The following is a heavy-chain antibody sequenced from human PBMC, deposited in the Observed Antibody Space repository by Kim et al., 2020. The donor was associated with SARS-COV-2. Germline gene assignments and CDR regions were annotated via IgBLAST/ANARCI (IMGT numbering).Heavy chain of an antibody. J-gene: IGHJ4*02. CDR2: FKSKTDGGSV. D-gene: IGHD5-12*01. V-gene: IGHV3-15*01. Sequence: GGSLRLSCVASGFTFSKVWMNWARQAPGKGLEWVARFKSKTDGGSVDYAAPVKGRFTMSRDDSKNIVYLQMNSLQTDDSGVYYCAAEEATVTRFDYWGQGTLVTVSS. CDR1: GFTFSKVW. CDR3: AAEEATVTRFDY.